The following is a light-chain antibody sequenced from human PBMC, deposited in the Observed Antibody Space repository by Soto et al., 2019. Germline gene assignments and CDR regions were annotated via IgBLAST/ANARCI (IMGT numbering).Light chain of an antibody. CDR3: QQYNNWWT. Sequence: EIVLTQSPGTLSLSPGERATLSCRASQSLSSSYLAWYQQKPGQAPRLLIYGASTRATGIPARFSGSGSGTEFTLTISSLQSEDFAVYYCQQYNNWWTFGQGTKVDI. V-gene: IGKV3-15*01. J-gene: IGKJ1*01. CDR2: GAS. CDR1: QSLSSSY.